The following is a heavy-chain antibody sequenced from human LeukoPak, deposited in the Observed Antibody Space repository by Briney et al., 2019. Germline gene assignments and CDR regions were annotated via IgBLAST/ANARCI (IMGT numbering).Heavy chain of an antibody. CDR1: GXTFSSYE. D-gene: IGHD4-17*01. CDR3: ARDNYGDYEFDY. CDR2: ISSSGSAI. Sequence: GGSLRLSCAASGXTFSSYEMNWVRQAPGKGLDWVSYISSSGSAIYYADSVRGRFTISRDNAKNSLYLQMNSLRAEDTAVYYCARDNYGDYEFDYWGQGTLVTVSS. V-gene: IGHV3-48*03. J-gene: IGHJ4*02.